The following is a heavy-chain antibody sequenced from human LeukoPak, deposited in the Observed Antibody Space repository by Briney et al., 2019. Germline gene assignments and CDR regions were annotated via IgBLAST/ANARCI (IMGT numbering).Heavy chain of an antibody. CDR1: GYTFTSYG. D-gene: IGHD1-26*01. CDR2: VSTNNDKA. V-gene: IGHV1-18*01. CDR3: ARVFGGSYYSFDY. Sequence: ASVKVSCKASGYTFTSYGFSWVRQAPGQGLEWMGWVSTNNDKANYAQKLQGRVTMTTDTSTSTAYMELSSLRSEDTAVYYCARVFGGSYYSFDYWGQGTLVTVSS. J-gene: IGHJ4*02.